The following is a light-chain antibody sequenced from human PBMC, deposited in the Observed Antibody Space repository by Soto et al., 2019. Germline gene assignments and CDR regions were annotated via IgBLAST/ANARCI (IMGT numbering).Light chain of an antibody. J-gene: IGLJ3*02. Sequence: QSALTQPPSASGSPGQSVTISCTGTSSDVGAYDRVSWYQQHPGKPPKLIIYAVTDRTSGVPDRFSGSKSGNTASLTVSGLQAEDEADYYCTSYGGSYTGVFGGGTKLTVL. CDR2: AVT. CDR1: SSDVGAYDR. CDR3: TSYGGSYTGV. V-gene: IGLV2-8*01.